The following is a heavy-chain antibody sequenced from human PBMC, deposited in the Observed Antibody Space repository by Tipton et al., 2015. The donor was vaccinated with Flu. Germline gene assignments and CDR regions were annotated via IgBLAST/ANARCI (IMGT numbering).Heavy chain of an antibody. J-gene: IGHJ4*02. CDR1: GFTFSTYW. Sequence: SLRLSCAASGFTFSTYWMNWVRQAPGKGLEWVANIKQDGSEKYYVDSVKGRFTISRDNAKNSVYLQMNSLRAEDTAVYYCAKDGWDTSGWYPFDYWGQGAVVTVSS. CDR2: IKQDGSEK. D-gene: IGHD6-19*01. V-gene: IGHV3-7*01. CDR3: AKDGWDTSGWYPFDY.